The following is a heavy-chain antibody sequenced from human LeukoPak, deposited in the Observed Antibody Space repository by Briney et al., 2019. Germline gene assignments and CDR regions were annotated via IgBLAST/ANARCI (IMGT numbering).Heavy chain of an antibody. J-gene: IGHJ6*02. V-gene: IGHV4-59*08. CDR2: IYYSGST. CDR3: ARRAQSYPYYYYGMDV. Sequence: SETLSLTCTVSGGSISSYYWSWIRQPPGKGLEWIGYIYYSGSTNYNPSLKSRVTISVDTSQNQFSLKLSSVTAADTAVYYCARRAQSYPYYYYGMDVWGQGTTVTVSS. CDR1: GGSISSYY. D-gene: IGHD1-26*01.